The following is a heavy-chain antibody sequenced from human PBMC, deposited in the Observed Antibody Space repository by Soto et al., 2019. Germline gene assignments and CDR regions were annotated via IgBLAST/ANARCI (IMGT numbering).Heavy chain of an antibody. V-gene: IGHV1-24*01. CDR3: ATASWSLIPERGYSYGYTFDY. Sequence: ASVKVSCKVSGYTLTELSMHWVRQAPGKGLEWMGGFDPEDGETIYAQKFQGRVTMTEDTSTDTAYMELSSLRSEDTAVYYCATASWSLIPERGYSYGYTFDYWGQGTLVTVSS. CDR2: FDPEDGET. CDR1: GYTLTELS. D-gene: IGHD5-18*01. J-gene: IGHJ4*02.